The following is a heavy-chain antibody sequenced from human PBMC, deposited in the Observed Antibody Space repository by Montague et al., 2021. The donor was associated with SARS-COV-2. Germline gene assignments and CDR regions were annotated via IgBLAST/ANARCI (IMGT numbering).Heavy chain of an antibody. V-gene: IGHV4-38-2*02. CDR1: GYFIGTGYY. CDR2: NYLHGNA. J-gene: IGHJ4*02. D-gene: IGHD2-21*02. CDR3: ARGRVTRAGFDY. Sequence: SETLSLTCSVSGYFIGTGYYWGWIRQSPGKGLEWIGSNYLHGNASYNPSFNSRVTISLDTSNNQFSLRLTSVTTSATAVYYCARGRVTRAGFDYWGQGIRVIVSS.